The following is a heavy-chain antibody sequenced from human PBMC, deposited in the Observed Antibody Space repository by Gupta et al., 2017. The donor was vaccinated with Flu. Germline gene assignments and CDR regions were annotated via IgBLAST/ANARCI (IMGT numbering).Heavy chain of an antibody. CDR1: GGSISSGGYY. CDR2: IYYSGRT. V-gene: IGHV4-31*03. D-gene: IGHD3-16*01. Sequence: QVQLQESGPGLVKHSQTLSLTCTVSGGSISSGGYYWSWIRPNPGKGLEWIGYIYYSGRTYYNPSLKSRVTISVDTSKNQFSLKLSSVTAADTAVYYCARHAPGTYVWGSPGGFDYWGQGTLVTVSS. J-gene: IGHJ4*02. CDR3: ARHAPGTYVWGSPGGFDY.